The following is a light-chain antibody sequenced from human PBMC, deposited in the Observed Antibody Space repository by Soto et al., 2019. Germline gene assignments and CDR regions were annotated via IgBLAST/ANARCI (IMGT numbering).Light chain of an antibody. Sequence: QSVLTQPASVSGSHGQSITISCTGTSSDVGGYNYVSRYQQHPGKAPKLMIYEVSNRPSGVSNRFSGSKSGNTASLTISGLQAEDEADYSCSSYTSSSIDYVFGTGTKLPVL. CDR2: EVS. CDR3: SSYTSSSIDYV. V-gene: IGLV2-14*01. CDR1: SSDVGGYNY. J-gene: IGLJ1*01.